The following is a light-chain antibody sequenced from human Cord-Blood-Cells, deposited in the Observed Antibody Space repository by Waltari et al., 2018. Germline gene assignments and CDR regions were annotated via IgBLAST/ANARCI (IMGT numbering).Light chain of an antibody. CDR2: AAS. J-gene: IGKJ1*01. CDR3: LQDYNYPWT. CDR1: QGIRND. V-gene: IGKV1-6*01. Sequence: AIQMTQSPSSLSASVGDRVTITCRASQGIRNDLGWYQQKPGKAPKLLIYAASSLQSGVPARFSGSGSATDFTLTISSLQPEDFATYDCLQDYNYPWTFGQGTKVEIK.